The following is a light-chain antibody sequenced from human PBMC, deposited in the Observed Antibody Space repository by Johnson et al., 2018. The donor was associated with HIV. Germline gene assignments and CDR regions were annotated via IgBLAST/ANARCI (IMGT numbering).Light chain of an antibody. CDR3: GTWDSRLTAGHV. CDR2: ENN. Sequence: QSVLTQPPSVSAAPGQKVTISCSGSSSNIGNNYVSWYQQLPGTAPKLLIYENNKRPSEIPDRISGSKSGTSATLGITRLQTGDEADDYCGTWDSRLTAGHVFGRGTKATLL. CDR1: SSNIGNNY. V-gene: IGLV1-51*02. J-gene: IGLJ1*01.